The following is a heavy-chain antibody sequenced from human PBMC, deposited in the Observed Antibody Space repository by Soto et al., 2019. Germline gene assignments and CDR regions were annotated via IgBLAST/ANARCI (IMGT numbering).Heavy chain of an antibody. J-gene: IGHJ4*02. CDR1: GYTFTSYG. CDR3: ATRSPALDY. Sequence: QVQLVQSGPEVKKPGASVKVSCKTSGYTFTSYGISWVRQAPGQGLEWMGWITTDKGKTTYAQKFQGRVTMTTDTSTSTAYIDMRSLRSDDTAGYYCATRSPALDYWGQGTRVTVSA. V-gene: IGHV1-18*01. CDR2: ITTDKGKT.